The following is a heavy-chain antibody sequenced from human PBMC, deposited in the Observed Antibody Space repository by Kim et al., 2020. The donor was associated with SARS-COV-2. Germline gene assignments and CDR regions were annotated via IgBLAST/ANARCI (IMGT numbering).Heavy chain of an antibody. J-gene: IGHJ6*02. CDR3: ASCDSSGWYSGGYYGMDV. CDR2: IWYDGSNK. CDR1: GFTFSSYG. Sequence: GGSLRLSCAASGFTFSSYGMHWVRQAPGKGLEWVAVIWYDGSNKYYADSVKGRFTISRDNSKNTLYLRMNSLRAEDTAVYYCASCDSSGWYSGGYYGMDVWGQGTTVTVSS. V-gene: IGHV3-33*01. D-gene: IGHD6-19*01.